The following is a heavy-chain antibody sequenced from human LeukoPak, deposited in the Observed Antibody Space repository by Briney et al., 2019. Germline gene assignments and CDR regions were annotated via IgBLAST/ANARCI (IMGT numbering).Heavy chain of an antibody. D-gene: IGHD3-10*01. CDR1: GYTFTGYY. CDR2: INPNSGGT. V-gene: IGHV1-2*02. J-gene: IGHJ4*02. Sequence: ASVTVSCQASGYTFTGYYMHWVRQAPGQGLEWMGCINPNSGGTNYAQKFQGRVTMTRDTSISTAYMELSRLRSDDTAVYYCARDKYGSGSSYFDYWGQGTLVTVSS. CDR3: ARDKYGSGSSYFDY.